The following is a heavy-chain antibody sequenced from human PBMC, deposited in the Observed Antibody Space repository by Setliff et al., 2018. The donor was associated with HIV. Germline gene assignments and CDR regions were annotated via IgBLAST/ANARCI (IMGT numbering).Heavy chain of an antibody. CDR1: GFDLGDYA. Sequence: GGSLRLSCAGVGFDLGDYAVTWVRQAPGKGLEWVSFIRSEDYGGTSAFAASVKGRFTISRDDRRGIAYLKLNSVTAADTAVYYCARDNYDILTETHKTSNWGQGILVTVSS. J-gene: IGHJ4*02. CDR3: ARDNYDILTETHKTSN. D-gene: IGHD3-9*01. V-gene: IGHV3-49*04. CDR2: IRSEDYGGTS.